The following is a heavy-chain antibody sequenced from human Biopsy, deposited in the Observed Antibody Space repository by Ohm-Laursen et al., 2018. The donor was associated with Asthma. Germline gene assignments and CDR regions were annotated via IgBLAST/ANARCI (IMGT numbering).Heavy chain of an antibody. V-gene: IGHV3-9*01. CDR3: ARTFHFWSPYHAEHYQL. CDR1: GFDFDDFA. D-gene: IGHD3-3*02. CDR2: ISWNSVSL. J-gene: IGHJ1*01. Sequence: SLRLSCAAFGFDFDDFAMHWVRQAPGKGLEWVSSISWNSVSLDYAASVKGRFTISRDNAKNSLYLQMNSLRAEDTAVYYCARTFHFWSPYHAEHYQLWGQGTLVTVSS.